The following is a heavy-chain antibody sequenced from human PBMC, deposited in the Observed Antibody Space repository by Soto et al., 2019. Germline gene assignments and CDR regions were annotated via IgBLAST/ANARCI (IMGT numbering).Heavy chain of an antibody. CDR3: ARGPGDYSFDY. Sequence: EVQLVESGGGLVQPGGSLRLSCAASGFTFSSYWMYWVRQAPGKGLVWVSRINSDGSRRDYTDSVKDRFTISRDNAKNTLYLQMSSLRAEDTAVYYCARGPGDYSFDYWGQGTLVTVSS. D-gene: IGHD4-17*01. CDR1: GFTFSSYW. V-gene: IGHV3-74*01. CDR2: INSDGSRR. J-gene: IGHJ4*02.